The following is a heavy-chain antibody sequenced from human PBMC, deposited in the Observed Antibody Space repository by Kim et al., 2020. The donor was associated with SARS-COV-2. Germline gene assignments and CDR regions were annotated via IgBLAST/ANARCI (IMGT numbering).Heavy chain of an antibody. CDR2: INTNTGNP. V-gene: IGHV7-4-1*02. CDR1: GYTFTSYA. J-gene: IGHJ6*01. Sequence: ASVKVSCKASGYTFTSYAMNWVRQAPGQGLQWMGWINTNTGNPTYAQGFTGRFVFSLDTSVSTEYLLISSLKAEDTAVYYCAREEYGYDILTGYYPYYYYGMDVGGQGTTVTVAS. CDR3: AREEYGYDILTGYYPYYYYGMDV. D-gene: IGHD3-9*01.